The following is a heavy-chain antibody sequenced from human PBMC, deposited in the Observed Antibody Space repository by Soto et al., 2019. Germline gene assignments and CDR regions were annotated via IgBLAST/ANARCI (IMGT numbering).Heavy chain of an antibody. J-gene: IGHJ5*02. V-gene: IGHV4-59*01. D-gene: IGHD2-2*01. CDR1: GGPISSYY. CDR3: ARGYCSSTSCFDP. Sequence: SETLSLTCTVSGGPISSYYWSWIRQPPGKGLEWIGYVYYSASTNYKPSLNYNPSLKSRVTISLDTSKNQYSLRLSSVTTADTAVYYCARGYCSSTSCFDPWGQGTLVTVSS. CDR2: VYYSASTNYKPSL.